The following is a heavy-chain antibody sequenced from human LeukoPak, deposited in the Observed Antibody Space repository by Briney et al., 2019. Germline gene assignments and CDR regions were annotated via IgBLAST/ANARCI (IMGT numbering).Heavy chain of an antibody. CDR2: ISWNSGSI. CDR3: AKDRARDGGDYGTFDY. CDR1: GFTFDDYA. Sequence: GGSLRLSCAASGFTFDDYAMHWVRQAPGKGLEWVSGISWNSGSIGYADSVKGRFTISRDNAKNSLYLQMNSLRAEDTALYYCAKDRARDGGDYGTFDYWGQGTLVTVSS. D-gene: IGHD4-17*01. J-gene: IGHJ4*02. V-gene: IGHV3-9*01.